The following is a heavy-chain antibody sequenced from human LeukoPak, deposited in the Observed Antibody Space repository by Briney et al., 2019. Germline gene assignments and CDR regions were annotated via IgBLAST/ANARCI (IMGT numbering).Heavy chain of an antibody. J-gene: IGHJ4*02. CDR1: GFTFSDYY. Sequence: GGSLRLSCAASGFTFSDYYMSWIRQAPGKGLEWGSYISGSGSTIYYVDPVNGRFTISRDNDKNSLYLQMNSLRDEDTTVYYCARAVSGGSCYSDYWGQGTLVTVSS. V-gene: IGHV3-11*01. CDR3: ARAVSGGSCYSDY. CDR2: ISGSGSTI. D-gene: IGHD2-15*01.